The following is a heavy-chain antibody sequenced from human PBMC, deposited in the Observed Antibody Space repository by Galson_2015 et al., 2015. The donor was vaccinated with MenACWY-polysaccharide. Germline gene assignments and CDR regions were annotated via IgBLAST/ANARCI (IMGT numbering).Heavy chain of an antibody. V-gene: IGHV3-30*02. J-gene: IGHJ4*02. CDR1: GFTFSSYG. CDR3: AKDRVDTAMDADY. Sequence: SLRLSCAASGFTFSSYGMHWVRQAPGKGLEWVAFIRYDGSNKYYADSVKGRFTISRDNSKNTLYLQINSLRAEDTAVYYCAKDRVDTAMDADYWGQGTLVTVSS. CDR2: IRYDGSNK. D-gene: IGHD5-18*01.